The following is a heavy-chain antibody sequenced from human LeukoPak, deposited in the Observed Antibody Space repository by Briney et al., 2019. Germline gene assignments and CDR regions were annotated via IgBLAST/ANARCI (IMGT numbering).Heavy chain of an antibody. J-gene: IGHJ6*02. CDR1: GFTFSSYA. CDR3: ARASGYYYYGMDV. V-gene: IGHV3-30*04. CDR2: ISYDGSNK. Sequence: GGSLRLSCEASGFTFSSYAMHWVRQAPGKGLEWVAVISYDGSNKYYADSVKGRFTISRDNSKNTLYLQMNSLRAEDTAVYYCARASGYYYYGMDVWGQGTTVTVSS.